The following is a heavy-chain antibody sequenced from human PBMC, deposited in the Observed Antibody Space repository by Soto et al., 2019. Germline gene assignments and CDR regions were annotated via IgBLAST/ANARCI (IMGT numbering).Heavy chain of an antibody. J-gene: IGHJ6*02. V-gene: IGHV3-30*18. CDR3: AKDLGGYDLGISVFYYYYGMDV. D-gene: IGHD5-12*01. CDR2: ISYDGSNK. Sequence: GSLRLSCAASGFTFSSYGMHWVRQAPGKGLEWVAVISYDGSNKYYADSVKGRFTISRDNSKNTLYLQMNSLRAEDTAVYYCAKDLGGYDLGISVFYYYYGMDVWGQGTTVTVSS. CDR1: GFTFSSYG.